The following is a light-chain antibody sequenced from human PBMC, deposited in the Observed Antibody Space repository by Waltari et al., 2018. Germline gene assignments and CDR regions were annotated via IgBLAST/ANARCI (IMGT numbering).Light chain of an antibody. CDR2: EVS. Sequence: QSALTQPASVSGSPGQSITISCTGTSSDVGCYNLVSWYQQHPGKAPKLMIYEVSKRPSVVSNRFSGSKSGNTASLTISGLQAEDEAGYYCCSYAGSSTLWVFGTGTKVTVL. CDR1: SSDVGCYNL. V-gene: IGLV2-23*02. CDR3: CSYAGSSTLWV. J-gene: IGLJ1*01.